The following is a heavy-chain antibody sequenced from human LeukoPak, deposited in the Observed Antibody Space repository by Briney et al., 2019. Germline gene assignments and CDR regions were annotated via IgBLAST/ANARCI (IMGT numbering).Heavy chain of an antibody. D-gene: IGHD2-2*01. V-gene: IGHV4-34*01. CDR3: ARGYCSSTSCYQKN. J-gene: IGHJ1*01. Sequence: PSETLSLTCAVYGGSFSGYYWSWIRQPPGKGLEWIGEINHSGSTNYNPSLKSRVTISVDTSKNQFSLKLSSVTAADTAVYYCARGYCSSTSCYQKNWGQGTLVTVSS. CDR2: INHSGST. CDR1: GGSFSGYY.